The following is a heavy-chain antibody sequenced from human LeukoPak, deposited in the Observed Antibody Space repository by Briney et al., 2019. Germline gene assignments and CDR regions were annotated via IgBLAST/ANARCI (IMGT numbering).Heavy chain of an antibody. CDR2: IYSSGNT. D-gene: IGHD5-12*01. CDR3: ARDGSGYSGYENFDY. J-gene: IGHJ4*02. CDR1: GASISGYF. Sequence: PSETLSLTCTVSGASISGYFWSWLRQPAGKGLDWIGRIYSSGNTNYNRSLKSRVTMSVDTSKNQFSLKLSSVTAADTAVYYCARDGSGYSGYENFDYWGQGTLVTVSS. V-gene: IGHV4-4*07.